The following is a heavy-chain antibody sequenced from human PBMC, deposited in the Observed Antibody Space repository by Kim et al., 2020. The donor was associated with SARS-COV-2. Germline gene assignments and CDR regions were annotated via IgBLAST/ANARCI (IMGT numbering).Heavy chain of an antibody. CDR3: ARGRLGYCNGANCY. J-gene: IGHJ4*02. CDR1: GFTFGDYA. V-gene: IGHV3-43*02. D-gene: IGHD2-15*01. Sequence: GGSLRLSCAASGFTFGDYAMHWIRQAPGKGLECISYISAGGGRTSFADSAKGRFTISRDNSKNSLYLQVNSLRSEDTAVYFCARGRLGYCNGANCYSGQG. CDR2: ISAGGGRT.